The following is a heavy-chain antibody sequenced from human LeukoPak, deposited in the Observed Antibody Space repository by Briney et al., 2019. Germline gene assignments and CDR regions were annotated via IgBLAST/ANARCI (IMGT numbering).Heavy chain of an antibody. J-gene: IGHJ4*02. CDR3: ARDLSAVSFDY. D-gene: IGHD3-16*02. Sequence: GGSLRLSCAASAFSLSAYNMNWVRQAPGKGLEWVSSISYTGTYIYYADSVKGRFTISRDNAKNSLYLQMNSLRAEDTAVYYCARDLSAVSFDYWGQGTLVTVSS. V-gene: IGHV3-21*01. CDR1: AFSLSAYN. CDR2: ISYTGTYI.